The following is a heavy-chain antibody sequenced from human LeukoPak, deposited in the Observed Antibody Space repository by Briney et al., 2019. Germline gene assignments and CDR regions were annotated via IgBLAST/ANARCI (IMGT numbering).Heavy chain of an antibody. J-gene: IGHJ3*02. CDR2: IYYSGST. CDR3: ARDKLFDI. V-gene: IGHV4-39*07. CDR1: GGSIFSYY. Sequence: SETLSLTCTVSGGSIFSYYWGWIRQPPGKGLEWIGSIYYSGSTYYNPSLKSRVTISVDTSKNQFSLKLSSVTAADTAVYYCARDKLFDIWGQGTMVTVSS.